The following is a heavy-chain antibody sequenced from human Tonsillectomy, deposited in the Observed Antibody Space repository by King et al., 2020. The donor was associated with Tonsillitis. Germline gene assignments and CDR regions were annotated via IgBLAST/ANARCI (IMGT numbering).Heavy chain of an antibody. J-gene: IGHJ2*01. D-gene: IGHD3-10*01. V-gene: IGHV4-30-4*01. CDR1: GGSISSGDYY. CDR2: IYYSGST. CDR3: ARDLFPPSPHYYCGSGSERYWYFEL. Sequence: VQLQESGPGLVKPSQTLSLTCTVSGGSISSGDYYWSWIRQPPGKGLEWIGYIYYSGSTYYNPSLKSRVTISVDTSKNQFSLKLSSVTAADTAVYYCARDLFPPSPHYYCGSGSERYWYFELWGRGTLVTVSS.